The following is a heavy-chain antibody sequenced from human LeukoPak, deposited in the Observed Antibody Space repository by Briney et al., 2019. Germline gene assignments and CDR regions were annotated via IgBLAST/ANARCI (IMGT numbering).Heavy chain of an antibody. Sequence: PGGSLRLSCAASGFTFSSYWMSWVRQAPGKGLEWVAIIKQDGSDKYYVDSVKGRFAISRDNAEKSLYLQMNSLRAEDTAVYYCATSQTNDYWGHGTLVTVSS. CDR1: GFTFSSYW. V-gene: IGHV3-7*03. CDR2: IKQDGSDK. CDR3: ATSQTNDY. D-gene: IGHD2-8*01. J-gene: IGHJ4*01.